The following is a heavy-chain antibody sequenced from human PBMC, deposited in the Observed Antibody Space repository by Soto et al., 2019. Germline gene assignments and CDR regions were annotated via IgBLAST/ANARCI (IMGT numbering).Heavy chain of an antibody. Sequence: GASVKVSCKASGYTFTSYAMHWVRQAPGQRLEWMGWINAGNGNTKYSQKFQGRVTITRDTSASTAYMELSSLRSEDTAVYYCARVPGSGGSCLDYWGQGTLVTVSS. CDR1: GYTFTSYA. D-gene: IGHD2-15*01. V-gene: IGHV1-3*01. CDR3: ARVPGSGGSCLDY. CDR2: INAGNGNT. J-gene: IGHJ4*02.